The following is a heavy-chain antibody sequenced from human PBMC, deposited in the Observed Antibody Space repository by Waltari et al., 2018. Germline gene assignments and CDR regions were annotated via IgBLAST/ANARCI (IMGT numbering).Heavy chain of an antibody. CDR1: GFTFSSYA. Sequence: EVQLVESGGGLVQPGGSLRLSCAASGFTFSSYALSWVRPAPGKGLQWVSAISGSGGSTYYADSVKGRFTISRDNSKNTLYLQMNSLRAEDTAVYYCAKSPRITMVRGPFDIWGQGTMVTVSS. CDR2: ISGSGGST. V-gene: IGHV3-23*04. D-gene: IGHD3-10*01. J-gene: IGHJ3*02. CDR3: AKSPRITMVRGPFDI.